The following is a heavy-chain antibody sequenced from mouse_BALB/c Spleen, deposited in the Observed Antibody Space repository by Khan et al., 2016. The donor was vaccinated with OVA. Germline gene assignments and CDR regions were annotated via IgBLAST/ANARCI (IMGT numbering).Heavy chain of an antibody. V-gene: IGHV9-3-1*01. CDR1: GYTFTTYG. Sequence: QIQLVQSGPELKKPGETVKISCKASGYTFTTYGMNWVKQAPGKGLKWMGRINTYTGEPTYADDFKGRFAFSLETSATTAYLQINNLKNEDTATYFCARPPYFSYVMVYWGQGTSVTVSS. CDR2: INTYTGEP. J-gene: IGHJ4*01. CDR3: ARPPYFSYVMVY. D-gene: IGHD2-10*01.